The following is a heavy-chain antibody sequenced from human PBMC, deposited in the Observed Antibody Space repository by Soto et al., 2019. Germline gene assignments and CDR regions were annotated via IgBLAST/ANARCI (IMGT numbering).Heavy chain of an antibody. J-gene: IGHJ5*02. CDR2: ISGSGGST. CDR1: GFTFSSYA. D-gene: IGHD5-12*01. CDR3: ANFRSSWEPREERIVATHPFDP. Sequence: GGSLRLSCAASGFTFSSYAMSWVRQAPGKGLEWVSAISGSGGSTYYADSVKGRFTISRDNSKNTLYLQMNSLRAEDTAVYYCANFRSSWEPREERIVATHPFDPWGQGTLVTVSS. V-gene: IGHV3-23*01.